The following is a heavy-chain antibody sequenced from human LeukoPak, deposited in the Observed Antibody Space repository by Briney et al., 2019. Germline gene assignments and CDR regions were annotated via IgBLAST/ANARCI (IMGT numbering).Heavy chain of an antibody. CDR1: GYTFTGYY. D-gene: IGHD3-10*01. V-gene: IGHV1-2*02. CDR3: ASHTLNYGSGTYYYYYMDV. CDR2: INPNSGHT. Sequence: ASVKVACKASGYTFTGYYMHWVRQAPGQGLEWMGWINPNSGHTNYAQKFQGRVTMTRDTSISTAYMELSRLRSDDTAVYYCASHTLNYGSGTYYYYYMDVWGKGTTVTVSS. J-gene: IGHJ6*03.